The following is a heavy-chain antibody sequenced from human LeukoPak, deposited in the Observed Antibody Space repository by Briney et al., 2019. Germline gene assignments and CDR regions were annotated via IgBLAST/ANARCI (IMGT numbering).Heavy chain of an antibody. Sequence: PSETLSLTCTVSGGSISSSSYYWGWIRQPPGKGLEWIGSIYYSGSTYYNPSLKSRVTISVDTSKNQFSLKLSSVTAADTAVYYCARGPASPVGATDFDYWGQGTLVTVSS. CDR3: ARGPASPVGATDFDY. CDR2: IYYSGST. V-gene: IGHV4-39*07. D-gene: IGHD1-26*01. CDR1: GGSISSSSYY. J-gene: IGHJ4*02.